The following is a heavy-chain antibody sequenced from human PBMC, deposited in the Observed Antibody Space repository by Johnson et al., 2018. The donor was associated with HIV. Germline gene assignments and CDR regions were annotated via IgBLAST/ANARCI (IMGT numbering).Heavy chain of an antibody. CDR3: AKDRSVAGLYEAFDI. CDR2: ITISGGST. J-gene: IGHJ3*02. D-gene: IGHD6-19*01. CDR1: GFTFRSYA. V-gene: IGHV3-23*04. Sequence: VQLVESGGGVMQPGKSLRLSCEASGFTFRSYAMHWVRQAPGKGLEWVSIITISGGSTHYADSVKGRFTISRANSKNILYLQMNSLRAEDTALYYCAKDRSVAGLYEAFDIWGQGTRVTVSS.